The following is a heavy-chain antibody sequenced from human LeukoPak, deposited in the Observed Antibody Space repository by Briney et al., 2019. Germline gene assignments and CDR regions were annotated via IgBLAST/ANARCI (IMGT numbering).Heavy chain of an antibody. CDR3: ATEGGDTNFDY. CDR2: IYSGGST. J-gene: IGHJ4*02. CDR1: GFTVSSNY. Sequence: PGGSLRLSCAAPGFTVSSNYMSWVRQAPGKGLEWVSVIYSGGSTYYADSVKGRFTISRDNSKNTLYLQMNSLRVEDTAVYYCATEGGDTNFDYWGQGTLVTVSS. D-gene: IGHD3-16*01. V-gene: IGHV3-53*01.